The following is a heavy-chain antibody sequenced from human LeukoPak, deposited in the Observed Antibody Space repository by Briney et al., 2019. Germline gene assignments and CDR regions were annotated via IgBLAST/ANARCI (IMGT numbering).Heavy chain of an antibody. Sequence: KPSETLSLTCTVSGGSISSYYWSWIRQPPGKGLEWIGYIYYSGSTDYKPSLKSRVTISVDTSKNQFSLKVRSVTAADTAVYYCARVQYYDYVWGSYSWFDPWGQGTLVTVSS. CDR1: GGSISSYY. CDR2: IYYSGST. J-gene: IGHJ5*02. CDR3: ARVQYYDYVWGSYSWFDP. D-gene: IGHD3-16*01. V-gene: IGHV4-59*01.